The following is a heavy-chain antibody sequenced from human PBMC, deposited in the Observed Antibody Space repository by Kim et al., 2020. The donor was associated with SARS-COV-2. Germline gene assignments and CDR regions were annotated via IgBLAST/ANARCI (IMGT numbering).Heavy chain of an antibody. CDR3: ARLSFGSSGYYYGGFDY. CDR1: GGSISSSSYY. V-gene: IGHV4-39*01. J-gene: IGHJ4*02. CDR2: IYYSGST. Sequence: SETLSLTCTVSGGSISSSSYYWGWIRQPPGEGLEWIGSIYYSGSTYYNPSLKSRVTISVYTSKSQFSLKLSSVTAADTAVYYCARLSFGSSGYYYGGFDYWGQGTLVTVSS. D-gene: IGHD3-22*01.